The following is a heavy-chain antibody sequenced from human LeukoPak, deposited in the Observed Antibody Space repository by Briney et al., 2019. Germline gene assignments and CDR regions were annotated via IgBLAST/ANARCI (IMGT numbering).Heavy chain of an antibody. D-gene: IGHD5-12*01. CDR3: ARDSPGYGAYVS. CDR2: IKQDGSEK. CDR1: GFTLSSNW. Sequence: PGGSLRLSCAASGFTLSSNWMNWVRQAPGKGLEWVAIIKQDGSEKYYVDSVKGRFTISRDNAKNSLYLQMNSLRAEDTAVYYCARDSPGYGAYVSWGQGTLVSVSS. V-gene: IGHV3-7*01. J-gene: IGHJ1*01.